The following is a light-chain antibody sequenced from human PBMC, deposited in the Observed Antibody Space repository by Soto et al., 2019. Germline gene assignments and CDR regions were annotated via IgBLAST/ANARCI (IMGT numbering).Light chain of an antibody. CDR1: QGISSA. CDR3: QQFNSYPLT. CDR2: DAS. J-gene: IGKJ4*01. Sequence: AIQLTQSPSSLSASVGDRVTITCRASQGISSALAWYQQKPGEAPKLLIYDASTLERGVPSRFSGSGSGTDFTLTISSLQPEDFATYYCQQFNSYPLTFGGGTKVEI. V-gene: IGKV1-13*02.